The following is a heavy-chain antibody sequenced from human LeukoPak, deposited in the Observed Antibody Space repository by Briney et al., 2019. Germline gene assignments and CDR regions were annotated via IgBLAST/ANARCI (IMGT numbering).Heavy chain of an antibody. D-gene: IGHD4-17*01. CDR1: GFTFSSYA. CDR2: IRGSGDST. J-gene: IGHJ2*01. V-gene: IGHV3-23*01. Sequence: GGSLRLSCAASGFTFSSYAMTWVRQAPGKGLEWVSAIRGSGDSTYYADSVKGRFTISRDNSKNTLFLQMSSLRVEDTAVYYCAKGGGDYPHWYSDLWGRGTLVTVS. CDR3: AKGGGDYPHWYSDL.